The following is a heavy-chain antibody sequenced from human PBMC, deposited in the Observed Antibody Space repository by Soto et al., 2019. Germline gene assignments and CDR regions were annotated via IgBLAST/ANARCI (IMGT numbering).Heavy chain of an antibody. Sequence: QVQLVESGGGVVQPGRSLRLSCAASGFTFSSYGMHWVRQAPGKGLEWVAVIWYDGSNKYYADSVKGRFTISRDNSKNTLYLQMNSLRAEDTAVYYCPRDVDYGDYRITDYWGQGSLVTVSS. J-gene: IGHJ4*02. D-gene: IGHD4-17*01. V-gene: IGHV3-33*01. CDR3: PRDVDYGDYRITDY. CDR2: IWYDGSNK. CDR1: GFTFSSYG.